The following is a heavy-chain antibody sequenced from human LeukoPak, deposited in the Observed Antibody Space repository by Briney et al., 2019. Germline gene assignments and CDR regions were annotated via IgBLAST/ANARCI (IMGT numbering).Heavy chain of an antibody. CDR2: INPNSGGT. CDR3: ARGRLHDYYYYGMDV. V-gene: IGHV1-2*04. D-gene: IGHD5-24*01. J-gene: IGHJ6*02. Sequence: ASVKVSCKASGGTFSSYAISWVRQAPGQGLEWMGWINPNSGGTNYAQKFQGWVTMTRDTSISTAYMELSRLRSDDTAVYYCARGRLHDYYYYGMDVWGQGTTVTVSS. CDR1: GGTFSSYA.